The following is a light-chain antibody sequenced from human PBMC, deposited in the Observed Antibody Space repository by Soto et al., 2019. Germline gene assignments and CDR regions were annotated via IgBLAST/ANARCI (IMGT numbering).Light chain of an antibody. J-gene: IGKJ1*01. CDR1: QSISSW. Sequence: DIQMTQSPSTLSASVGDRVTITCRASQSISSWLAWYQQKPGKAPKLLIYKASSLQSGVPSRFSGSGSGTEFTLTISSLQPDDVANYYCQQYNSYSTCGQGTKVEIK. V-gene: IGKV1-5*03. CDR2: KAS. CDR3: QQYNSYST.